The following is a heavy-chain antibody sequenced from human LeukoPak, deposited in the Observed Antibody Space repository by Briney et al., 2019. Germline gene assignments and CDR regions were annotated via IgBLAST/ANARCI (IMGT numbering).Heavy chain of an antibody. J-gene: IGHJ6*03. Sequence: GGSLRLSCAASGFTFSSYAMHWVRQAPGKGLEWVAVISYDGSNKYYADSVKGRFTISRDNSKNTLYLQMNSLRAEDTAVYYCARYLDTAMVMDVWGKGTTVTVSS. CDR1: GFTFSSYA. V-gene: IGHV3-30-3*01. CDR3: ARYLDTAMVMDV. D-gene: IGHD5-18*01. CDR2: ISYDGSNK.